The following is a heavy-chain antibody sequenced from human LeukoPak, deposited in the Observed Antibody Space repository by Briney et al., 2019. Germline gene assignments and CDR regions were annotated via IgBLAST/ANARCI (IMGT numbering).Heavy chain of an antibody. V-gene: IGHV4-59*01. Sequence: SQTLSLTCTASGGSISSNYWSWIRQPPGKGLEWIGYIYYSGHTTYNPPLKGRFTLSVDTSTNPFSRKFLSLTGTDTAVYFCARAGGWTGYLYWGQGTLVIVSS. J-gene: IGHJ4*02. CDR1: GGSISSNY. D-gene: IGHD3/OR15-3a*01. CDR3: ARAGGWTGYLY. CDR2: IYYSGHT.